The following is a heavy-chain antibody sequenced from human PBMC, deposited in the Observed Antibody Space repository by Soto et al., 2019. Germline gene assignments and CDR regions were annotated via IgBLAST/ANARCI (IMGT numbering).Heavy chain of an antibody. CDR1: GGSISSGGYS. Sequence: QLQLQESGSGLVKPSQTLSLTCAVSGGSISSGGYSWSWIRQPPGKGLEWIGNIYHSGTPYYNPSLKSRVTISVDRSKNQFSLKLSSVTAADTAVYYCARAHYGDYGYGMDVWGQGTTVTVSS. V-gene: IGHV4-30-2*01. J-gene: IGHJ6*02. D-gene: IGHD4-17*01. CDR3: ARAHYGDYGYGMDV. CDR2: IYHSGTP.